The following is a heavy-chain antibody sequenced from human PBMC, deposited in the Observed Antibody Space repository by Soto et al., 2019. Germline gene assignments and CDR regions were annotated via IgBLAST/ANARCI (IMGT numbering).Heavy chain of an antibody. CDR1: GGSFSGYY. D-gene: IGHD6-13*01. CDR3: ARAPLRGIAAAGEHFDY. Sequence: SETLSLTCAVYGGSFSGYYWSWIRQPPGKGLEWIGEINHSGSTNYNPSLKSRVTISVDTSKNQFSLKLSSVTAADTAVYYCARAPLRGIAAAGEHFDYWGQGTLVTVSS. CDR2: INHSGST. V-gene: IGHV4-34*01. J-gene: IGHJ4*02.